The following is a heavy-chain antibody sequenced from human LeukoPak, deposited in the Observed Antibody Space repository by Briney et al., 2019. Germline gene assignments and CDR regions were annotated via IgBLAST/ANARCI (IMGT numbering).Heavy chain of an antibody. CDR3: ASGAVYTAMVPDPLDY. D-gene: IGHD5-18*01. V-gene: IGHV1-2*02. Sequence: ASVKVSCKASGYTFTGYYMHWARQAPGQGLEWMGWINPNSGGTNYAQKFQGRVTMTRDTSISTAYMELSRLRSDDTAVYYCASGAVYTAMVPDPLDYWGQGTLVTVSS. CDR2: INPNSGGT. J-gene: IGHJ4*02. CDR1: GYTFTGYY.